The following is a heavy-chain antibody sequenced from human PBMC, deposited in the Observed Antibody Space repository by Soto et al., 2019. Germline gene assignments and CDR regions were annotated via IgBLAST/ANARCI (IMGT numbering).Heavy chain of an antibody. J-gene: IGHJ4*02. CDR2: INPNSGGT. V-gene: IGHV1-2*02. CDR3: AREPATAKPEGVDF. D-gene: IGHD1-1*01. CDR1: GYTFSDYY. Sequence: ASVKGSCKASGYTFSDYYIHWVRQAPGQGLEWMGWINPNSGGTKYAPKFQGGVTMTRDTSITTAYMELSRLRSGDTAVYYCAREPATAKPEGVDFWGQGTLVTVYS.